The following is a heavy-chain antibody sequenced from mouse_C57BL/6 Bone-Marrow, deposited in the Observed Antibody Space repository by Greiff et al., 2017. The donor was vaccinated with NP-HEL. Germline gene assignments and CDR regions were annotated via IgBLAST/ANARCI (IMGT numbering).Heavy chain of an antibody. Sequence: EVKLQESVAELVRPGASVKLSCTASGFNIKNTYMHWVKQRPEQGLEWIGRIDPANGNTKYAPKFQGKATITADTSSNTAYLQLSSLTSEDTAIYYCARGDYYGSSYKAWFAYWGQGTLVTVSA. CDR3: ARGDYYGSSYKAWFAY. CDR2: IDPANGNT. V-gene: IGHV14-3*01. CDR1: GFNIKNTY. D-gene: IGHD1-1*01. J-gene: IGHJ3*01.